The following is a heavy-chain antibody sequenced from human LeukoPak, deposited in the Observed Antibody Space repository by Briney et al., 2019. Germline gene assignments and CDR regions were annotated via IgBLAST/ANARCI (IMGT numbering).Heavy chain of an antibody. J-gene: IGHJ4*02. Sequence: TSETLSLTCAVYGGSFSGYYWSWIRQPPGKGLEWIGEINHSGSTNYNPSLKSRVTISVDTSKNQFSLKLSSVTAADTAVYYCARGGGLYYDSSGSDFDYWGQGTLVTVSS. CDR3: ARGGGLYYDSSGSDFDY. CDR1: GGSFSGYY. V-gene: IGHV4-34*01. CDR2: INHSGST. D-gene: IGHD3-22*01.